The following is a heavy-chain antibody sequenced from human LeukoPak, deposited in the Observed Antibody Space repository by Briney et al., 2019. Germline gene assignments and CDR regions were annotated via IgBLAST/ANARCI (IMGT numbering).Heavy chain of an antibody. D-gene: IGHD3-22*01. CDR1: GGSFSGYY. CDR2: INHSGST. Sequence: SETLSLTCAVYGGSFSGYYWSWIRQPPGKGLEWIGEINHSGSTNYNPSLKSRVTISVDTSKNQFSLKLSSVTAADTAVYYRATTLSSSGYTYYFDYWGQGTLVTVSS. CDR3: ATTLSSSGYTYYFDY. V-gene: IGHV4-34*01. J-gene: IGHJ4*02.